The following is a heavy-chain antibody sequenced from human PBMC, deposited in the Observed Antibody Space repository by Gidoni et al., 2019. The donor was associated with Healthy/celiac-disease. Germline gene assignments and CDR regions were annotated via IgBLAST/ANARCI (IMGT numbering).Heavy chain of an antibody. J-gene: IGHJ4*02. CDR3: ARDRVGATTPYFDY. CDR1: GFTFSSYW. V-gene: IGHV3-7*03. D-gene: IGHD1-26*01. CDR2: IKQDGSEK. Sequence: EVQLVESGGGLVQPGGSLRLSCAASGFTFSSYWMSWVRQAPGKGLEWVANIKQDGSEKYYVDSVKGRFTISRDNAKNSLYLQMNSLRAEDTAVYYCARDRVGATTPYFDYWGQGTLVTVSS.